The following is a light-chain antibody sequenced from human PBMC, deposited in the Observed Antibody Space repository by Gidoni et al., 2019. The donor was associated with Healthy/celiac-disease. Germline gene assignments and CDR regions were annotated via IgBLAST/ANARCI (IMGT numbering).Light chain of an antibody. CDR3: QQSYSTLYT. CDR1: QSISTF. Sequence: DIQMTQSPSSLSASVGDRVTITCRASQSISTFLNWYQQKPGKAPKLLIYAASSLQSGVPSRFSGSGSGTDFTLAISSLQPEDFATYYCQQSYSTLYTFGQXTQLEIK. CDR2: AAS. V-gene: IGKV1-39*01. J-gene: IGKJ2*01.